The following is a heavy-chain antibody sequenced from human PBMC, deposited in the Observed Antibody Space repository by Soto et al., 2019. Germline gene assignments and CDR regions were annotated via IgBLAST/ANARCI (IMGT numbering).Heavy chain of an antibody. CDR1: GGTFSSYA. J-gene: IGHJ4*02. D-gene: IGHD2-21*02. CDR3: ATVTALYFDI. CDR2: IISLFGTT. Sequence: QVQLVQSGAEVKKPGSSVKVSCKASGGTFSSYAFSWVRQAPGQGLEWMGRIISLFGTTNYAQKFQGRVTITADESTSTAYMELSSLRSEDTAEYYCATVTALYFDIWGQGTLVTVSS. V-gene: IGHV1-69*18.